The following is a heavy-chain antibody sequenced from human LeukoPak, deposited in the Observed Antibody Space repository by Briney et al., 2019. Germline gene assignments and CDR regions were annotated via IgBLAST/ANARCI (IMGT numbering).Heavy chain of an antibody. V-gene: IGHV4-61*08. CDR2: IYYSGST. CDR1: GASINSGGYY. J-gene: IGHJ6*02. CDR3: ARRGYYYGMDV. Sequence: PSETLSLTCGVSGASINSGGYYWSWIRQPPGKGLEWIGYIYYSGSTNYNPSLKSRVTISVDTSKNQFSLKLSSVTAADTAVYYCARRGYYYGMDVWGQGTTVTVSS.